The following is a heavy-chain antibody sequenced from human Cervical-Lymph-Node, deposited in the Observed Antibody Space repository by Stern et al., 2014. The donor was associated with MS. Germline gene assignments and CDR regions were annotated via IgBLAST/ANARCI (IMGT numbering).Heavy chain of an antibody. V-gene: IGHV4-39*01. Sequence: VQLVESGPGLVKPSETLSLTCTVSGGSISSSSYYWGWIRQPPGKGLEWIGSIYYSGSTYYNPSLKSRVTISVDTSKNQFSLKLSSVTAADTAVYYCARSTGWDSSVDYWGQGTLVTVSS. CDR3: ARSTGWDSSVDY. D-gene: IGHD3-22*01. CDR1: GGSISSSSYY. J-gene: IGHJ4*02. CDR2: IYYSGST.